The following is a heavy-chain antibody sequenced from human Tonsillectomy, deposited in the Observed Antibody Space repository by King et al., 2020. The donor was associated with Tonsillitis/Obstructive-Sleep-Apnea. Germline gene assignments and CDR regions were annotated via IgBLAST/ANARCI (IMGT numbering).Heavy chain of an antibody. CDR2: IYYSGST. J-gene: IGHJ5*02. V-gene: IGHV4-59*01. CDR3: ARAMITKWFDP. CDR1: GGSISSYY. Sequence: VQLQESGPGLVKPSETLSLTRTVSGGSISSYYWSWIRQPPGKGLEWIGYIYYSGSTNYNPSLKSRVTISVDTSKNQFSLKLSSVTAADTAVYYCARAMITKWFDPWGQGTLVTVSS. D-gene: IGHD3-16*01.